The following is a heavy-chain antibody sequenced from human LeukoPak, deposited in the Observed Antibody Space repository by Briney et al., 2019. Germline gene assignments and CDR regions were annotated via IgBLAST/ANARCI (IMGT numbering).Heavy chain of an antibody. V-gene: IGHV4-4*02. D-gene: IGHD3-10*01. Sequence: SGTLSLTCAVSGGSISSSNWWSWVRQPPGKGLEWIGEIYHSGSTNYNPSLKSRVTISVDTSKNQLSLKLSSVTAADTAVYYCARVRLAYGSGSSDYFDYWGQGTLVTVSS. CDR2: IYHSGST. J-gene: IGHJ4*02. CDR3: ARVRLAYGSGSSDYFDY. CDR1: GGSISSSNW.